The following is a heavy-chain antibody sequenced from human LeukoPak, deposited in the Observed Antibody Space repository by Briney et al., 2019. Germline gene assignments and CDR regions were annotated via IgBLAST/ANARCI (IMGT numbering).Heavy chain of an antibody. CDR1: GLTFSSYA. CDR3: ARGGTHSGYYYYYGMDV. V-gene: IGHV3-30*04. CDR2: ISYDGSNK. D-gene: IGHD5-12*01. Sequence: GGSLRLSCAASGLTFSSYAMHWVRQAPGKGLEWVAVISYDGSNKYYADSVKGRFTISRDNSKNTLYLQMNSLRAEDTAVYYCARGGTHSGYYYYYGMDVWGQGTTVTVSS. J-gene: IGHJ6*02.